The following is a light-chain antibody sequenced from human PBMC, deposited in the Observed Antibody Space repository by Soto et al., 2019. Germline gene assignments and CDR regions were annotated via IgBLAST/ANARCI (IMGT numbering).Light chain of an antibody. V-gene: IGKV1-17*01. CDR1: QGIRND. CDR2: AAS. CDR3: LQHNSSPCT. Sequence: DIQMTQSPSSLPASVGDRVTITCRASQGIRNDLGWFQQRPGKAPKRLIHAASSLEGGVPSRFSGSASGTEFTRIISSLQPVDFATYYCLQHNSSPCTFGQGTKMDI. J-gene: IGKJ1*01.